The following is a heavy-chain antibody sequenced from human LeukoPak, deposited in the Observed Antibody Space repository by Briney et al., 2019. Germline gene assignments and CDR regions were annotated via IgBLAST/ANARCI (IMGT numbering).Heavy chain of an antibody. CDR3: ASSLQYCSSTSCSYYYYYYGMDV. D-gene: IGHD2-2*01. CDR1: GFTFDDYG. Sequence: GGSLRLSCAASGFTFDDYGMSWVRQAPGKGLEWVSGINWNGGSTGHADSVKGRFTISRDNSKNTLYLQMNSLRAEDTAVYYCASSLQYCSSTSCSYYYYYYGMDVWGQGTTVTVSS. V-gene: IGHV3-20*04. CDR2: INWNGGST. J-gene: IGHJ6*02.